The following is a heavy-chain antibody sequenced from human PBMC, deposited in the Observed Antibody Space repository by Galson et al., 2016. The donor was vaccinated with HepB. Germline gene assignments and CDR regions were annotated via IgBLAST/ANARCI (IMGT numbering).Heavy chain of an antibody. CDR3: VRDFRSSGTFGC. CDR2: IDTSSNSI. V-gene: IGHV3-48*02. Sequence: SLRLSCAASGFTFNTYSMNWVRQSPGTGLEWVSYIDTSSNSIDYADSVKGRFTISRDNAKSALYLQMNSLREEDTALYYCVRDFRSSGTFGCWGQGILVTVSS. CDR1: GFTFNTYS. D-gene: IGHD3-22*01. J-gene: IGHJ4*02.